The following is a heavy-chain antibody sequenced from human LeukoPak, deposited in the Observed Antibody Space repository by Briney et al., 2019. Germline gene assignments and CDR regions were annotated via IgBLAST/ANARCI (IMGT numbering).Heavy chain of an antibody. CDR1: GFTVSNSY. Sequence: PGGSLRLSCAASGFTVSNSYMTWVRQAPGKGLEWVSVIYSGGSTYYADSVKGRFTISKDNAKNTVYLQMNNLRAEDTAVYYCVSFYETYWGRGTLVTVSS. J-gene: IGHJ4*02. CDR3: VSFYETY. V-gene: IGHV3-66*01. CDR2: IYSGGST. D-gene: IGHD2/OR15-2a*01.